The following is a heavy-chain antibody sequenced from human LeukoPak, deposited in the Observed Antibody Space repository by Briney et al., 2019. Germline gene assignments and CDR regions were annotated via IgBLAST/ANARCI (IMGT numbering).Heavy chain of an antibody. CDR1: GFTFSSYA. CDR3: ASDFIAVATFDY. V-gene: IGHV3-23*01. J-gene: IGHJ4*02. CDR2: ISGSGGSI. Sequence: PGGSLRLSCAASGFTFSSYAMSWVRQAPGKGLEWVSAISGSGGSIYYADSVKGRFTISRDNSKNTLYLQMNSLRAEDTAVYYCASDFIAVATFDYRGQGTLVTVSS. D-gene: IGHD6-19*01.